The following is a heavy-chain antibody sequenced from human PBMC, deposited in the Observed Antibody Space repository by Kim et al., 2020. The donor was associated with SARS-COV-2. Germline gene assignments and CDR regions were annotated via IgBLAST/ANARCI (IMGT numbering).Heavy chain of an antibody. CDR3: ARVLSNSWAGYHGDY. V-gene: IGHV4-34*01. Sequence: SETLSLTCAVYGGSFSGYYWSWIRQPPGKGLEWIGEINHSGSTNYNPSLKSRVTISVDTSKNQFSLKLSSVTAADMAVYYCARVLSNSWAGYHGDYWGQGTLVTVSS. D-gene: IGHD5-18*01. CDR2: INHSGST. CDR1: GGSFSGYY. J-gene: IGHJ4*02.